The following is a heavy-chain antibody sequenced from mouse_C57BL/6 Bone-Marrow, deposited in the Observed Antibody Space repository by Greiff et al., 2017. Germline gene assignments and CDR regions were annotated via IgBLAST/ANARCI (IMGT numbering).Heavy chain of an antibody. CDR3: ARSSSLWAWFAY. V-gene: IGHV1-63*01. Sequence: SGAELVRPGTSVKMSCKASGYTFTNYWIGWAKQRPGHGLEWIGDIYPGGGYTNYNEKFKGKATLTADKSSSTAYMQFSSLTSEDSAIYYCARSSSLWAWFAYWGQGTLVTVSA. J-gene: IGHJ3*01. CDR2: IYPGGGYT. CDR1: GYTFTNYW. D-gene: IGHD1-1*02.